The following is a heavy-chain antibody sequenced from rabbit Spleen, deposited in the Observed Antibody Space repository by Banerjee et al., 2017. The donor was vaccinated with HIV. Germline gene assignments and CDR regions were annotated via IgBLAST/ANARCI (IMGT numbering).Heavy chain of an antibody. D-gene: IGHD8-1*01. J-gene: IGHJ6*01. Sequence: QSLEESGGDLVKPGASLTLTCTASGVTFSISSYMCWVRQAPGKGLEWIACIDSDSSGFTYFATWAKGRFTISKTSSTTVTLQMTSLTAADTATYFCARDTGSSFSSYGMDLWGPGTLVTVS. V-gene: IGHV1S40*01. CDR3: ARDTGSSFSSYGMDL. CDR2: IDSDSSGFT. CDR1: GVTFSISSY.